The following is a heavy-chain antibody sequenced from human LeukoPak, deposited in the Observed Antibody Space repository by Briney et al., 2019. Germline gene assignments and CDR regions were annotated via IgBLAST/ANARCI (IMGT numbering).Heavy chain of an antibody. Sequence: SETLSLTCTVSGGSITAGDYHWGWIRQPPGTGLHWVATTWQGASLNSRVTISLDTSKNQYSLRLTSVTAADTAVYYCARIFGNYQEAMDVWGPGITVTVSS. CDR3: ARIFGNYQEAMDV. V-gene: IGHV4-39*07. D-gene: IGHD1-7*01. CDR2: T. CDR1: GGSITAGDYH. J-gene: IGHJ6*02.